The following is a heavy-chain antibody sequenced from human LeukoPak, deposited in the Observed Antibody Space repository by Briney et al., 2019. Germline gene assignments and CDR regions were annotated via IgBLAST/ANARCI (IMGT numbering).Heavy chain of an antibody. CDR3: ARAPAVTTAYDY. CDR2: IYYSGST. Sequence: SETLSLTCTVSGGSISSYYWSWIRQPPGKGLEWIGYIYYSGSTNYNPSLKSRVTISVDTSKNQFSLKLSSVTAADTAVYYCARAPAVTTAYDYWGQGTLVTVSS. CDR1: GGSISSYY. J-gene: IGHJ4*02. D-gene: IGHD4-17*01. V-gene: IGHV4-59*01.